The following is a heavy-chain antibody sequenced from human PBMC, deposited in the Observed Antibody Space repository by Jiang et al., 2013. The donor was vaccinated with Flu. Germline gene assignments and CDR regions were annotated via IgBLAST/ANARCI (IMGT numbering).Heavy chain of an antibody. D-gene: IGHD6-19*01. V-gene: IGHV4-31*03. J-gene: IGHJ5*02. CDR1: WLHQQWWLL. Sequence: TLAPHLHCLWWLHQQWWLLLELDPPAPREGPWSGVGYIYYSGSTYYNPSLKSRVTISVDTSKNQFSLKLSSVTAADTAVYYCARDPGGGSGWFEGWFDPWGQGTLVTVSS. CDR2: IYYSGST. CDR3: ARDPGGGSGWFEGWFDP.